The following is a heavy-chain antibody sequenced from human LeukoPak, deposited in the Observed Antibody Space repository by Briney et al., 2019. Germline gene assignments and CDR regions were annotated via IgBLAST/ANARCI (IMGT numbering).Heavy chain of an antibody. D-gene: IGHD2-2*01. V-gene: IGHV3-23*01. CDR2: IDGSGGTT. CDR3: AKAHCSSTSCSRADN. J-gene: IGHJ4*02. Sequence: GGSLRLPCAASGFTFTRNAMAWVRQAPGKGLEWVSAIDGSGGTTFYADSVKGRVTISRVQSTNTVYLQMNSLRADDTAVYCCAKAHCSSTSCSRADNWGQGTLVTVSS. CDR1: GFTFTRNA.